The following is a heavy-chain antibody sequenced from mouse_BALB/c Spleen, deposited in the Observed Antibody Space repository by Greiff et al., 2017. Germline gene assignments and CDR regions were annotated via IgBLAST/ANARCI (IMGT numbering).Heavy chain of an antibody. V-gene: IGHV5-6*01. CDR1: GFTFSSYG. CDR2: ISSGGSYT. Sequence: EVQGVESGGDLVKPGGSLKLSCAASGFTFSSYGMSWVRQTPDKRLEWVATISSGGSYTYYPDSVKGRFTISRDNAKNTLYLQMSSLKSEDTAMYYCARHGRTDYFDYWGQGTTLTVSS. J-gene: IGHJ2*01. D-gene: IGHD4-1*01. CDR3: ARHGRTDYFDY.